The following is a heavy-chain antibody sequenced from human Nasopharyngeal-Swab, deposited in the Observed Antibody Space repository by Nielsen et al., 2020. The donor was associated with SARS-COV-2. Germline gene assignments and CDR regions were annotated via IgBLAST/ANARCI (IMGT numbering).Heavy chain of an antibody. V-gene: IGHV4-34*01. CDR2: INHSGST. J-gene: IGHJ4*02. D-gene: IGHD2-2*01. Sequence: WIRQPPGKGLEWIGEINHSGSTNYNPSLKSRVTISVDTSKNQFSLKLSSLTAADTAVYYCARGSVVPAAPAVDYFDYWGQGTLVTVSS. CDR3: ARGSVVPAAPAVDYFDY.